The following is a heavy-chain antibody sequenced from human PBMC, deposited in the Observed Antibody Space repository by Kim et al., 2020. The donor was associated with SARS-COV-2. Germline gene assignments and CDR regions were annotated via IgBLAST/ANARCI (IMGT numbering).Heavy chain of an antibody. CDR2: INHSGST. D-gene: IGHD3-10*01. J-gene: IGHJ4*02. Sequence: SETLSLTCAVYGGSFSGYYWSWIRQPPGKGLEWIGEINHSGSTNYNPSLKSRVTISVDTSKNQFSLKLSSVTAADTAVYYCARGNKQWFGELSPSYFDYWGQGTLVTVSS. CDR3: ARGNKQWFGELSPSYFDY. CDR1: GGSFSGYY. V-gene: IGHV4-34*01.